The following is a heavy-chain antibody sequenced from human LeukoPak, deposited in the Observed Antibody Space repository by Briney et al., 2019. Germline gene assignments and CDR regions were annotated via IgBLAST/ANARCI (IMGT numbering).Heavy chain of an antibody. D-gene: IGHD6-13*01. CDR1: GFTFSSYS. J-gene: IGHJ4*02. CDR2: ISSSSSTI. V-gene: IGHV3-48*01. Sequence: PGGSLRLSCAASGFTFSSYSMNWVRQAPGKGLEWVSYISSSSSTIYYADSVKGRFTISRDNAKNSLYLQMNSLRAEDTAVYYCARVIPGYSSSNSYWGQGTLVTVSS. CDR3: ARVIPGYSSSNSY.